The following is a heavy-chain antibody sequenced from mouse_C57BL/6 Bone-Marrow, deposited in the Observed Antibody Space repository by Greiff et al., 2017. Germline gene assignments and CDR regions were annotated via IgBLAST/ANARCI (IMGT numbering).Heavy chain of an antibody. Sequence: EVKVEESGGGLVQPGGSMKLSCVASGFTFSNYWMNWVRQSPEKGLEWVAQIRLKSDNYATHYAESVKGRFTISRDDSKSSVYLQMNNLRAEDTGIYYCTETTVVPFDYWGQGTTLTVSS. J-gene: IGHJ2*01. V-gene: IGHV6-3*01. D-gene: IGHD1-1*01. CDR1: GFTFSNYW. CDR3: TETTVVPFDY. CDR2: IRLKSDNYAT.